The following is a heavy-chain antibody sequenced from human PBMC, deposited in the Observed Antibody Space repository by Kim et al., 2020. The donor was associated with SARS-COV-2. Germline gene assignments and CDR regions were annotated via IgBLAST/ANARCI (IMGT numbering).Heavy chain of an antibody. V-gene: IGHV4-34*01. CDR3: ARGGRSGWYLSYFDY. CDR2: INHSGST. CDR1: GGSFSGYY. J-gene: IGHJ4*02. Sequence: SETLSLTCSVYGGSFSGYYWSWIRQPPGKGLEWIGEINHSGSTNYNPSLKSRVTISVDTSKNQFSLKLSSVTAADTAVYYCARGGRSGWYLSYFDYWGQGTLVTVSS. D-gene: IGHD6-19*01.